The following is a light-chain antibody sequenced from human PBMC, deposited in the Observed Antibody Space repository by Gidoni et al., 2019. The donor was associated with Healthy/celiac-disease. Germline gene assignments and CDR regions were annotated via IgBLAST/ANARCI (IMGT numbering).Light chain of an antibody. V-gene: IGKV4-1*01. CDR2: WAS. Sequence: DIVMTQSPDSLAVSLGERATINCKSSRTVLYSSNSENYLAWYQQKPGQPPKLLIYWASTRESGVPDRFSGSGSGTDFTLTISSLQAEDVAVYYCQQYYSTPLTFGQGTKVEIK. J-gene: IGKJ1*01. CDR3: QQYYSTPLT. CDR1: RTVLYSSNSENY.